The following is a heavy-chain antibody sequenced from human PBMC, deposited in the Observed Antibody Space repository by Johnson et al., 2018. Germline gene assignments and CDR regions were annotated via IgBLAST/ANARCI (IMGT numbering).Heavy chain of an antibody. CDR1: GFTFSSYG. CDR2: IWYDGNNK. V-gene: IGHV3-33*01. CDR3: TRTYYYDSSGYYIPDAFDI. Sequence: VQLVESGGGVVQPGRSLRLSCTASGFTFSSYGLHWVRQAPGKGLEWLAVIWYDGNNKYYVDFVKGRFTISRDNSKNTLYLQMISLRAKDTAVYYCTRTYYYDSSGYYIPDAFDIWGQGTMVTVSS. D-gene: IGHD3-22*01. J-gene: IGHJ3*02.